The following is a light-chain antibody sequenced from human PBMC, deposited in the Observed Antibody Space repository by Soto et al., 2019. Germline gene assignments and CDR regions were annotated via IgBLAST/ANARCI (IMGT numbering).Light chain of an antibody. Sequence: QSALTQPASVSGSPGQSITISCTGTSSDVGAYNYVSWYQHHRGKAPKLIIYEVANRPSGVSNRFSGSKSGNTASLTISGLQAEDEADYYCSSYTDSNTVLFGGGTKLTVL. J-gene: IGLJ2*01. CDR3: SSYTDSNTVL. CDR1: SSDVGAYNY. V-gene: IGLV2-14*01. CDR2: EVA.